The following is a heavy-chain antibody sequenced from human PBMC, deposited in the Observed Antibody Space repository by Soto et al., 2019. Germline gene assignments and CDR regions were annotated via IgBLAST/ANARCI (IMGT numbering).Heavy chain of an antibody. D-gene: IGHD2-21*02. J-gene: IGHJ6*02. Sequence: PSETLSLTCTVSRGSIDVNNYYWGWVRQPPGKGLEWIGSVSYSGTTYYSPSLKSRVFTSIDTSRNQFSLKLASVTATDTAVYYCARDLWGYCGTDCYPLDVWGQGTTVT. CDR1: RGSIDVNNYY. CDR3: ARDLWGYCGTDCYPLDV. V-gene: IGHV4-39*02. CDR2: VSYSGTT.